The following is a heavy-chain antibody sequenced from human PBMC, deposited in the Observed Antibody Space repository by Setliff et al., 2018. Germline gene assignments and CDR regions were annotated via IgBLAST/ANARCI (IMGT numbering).Heavy chain of an antibody. CDR1: GYSFTVFG. Sequence: ASVKVSCKPSGYSFTVFGISWVRQAPGQGLGWMGWISTYTANTKYAQRFQGRVTMTTDTSTSTAYMELRSLRSDDTAVYYCVRDAGWQYDDYAGVYFPHWGQGTLVTVSS. CDR3: VRDAGWQYDDYAGVYFPH. D-gene: IGHD4-17*01. V-gene: IGHV1-18*01. J-gene: IGHJ1*01. CDR2: ISTYTANT.